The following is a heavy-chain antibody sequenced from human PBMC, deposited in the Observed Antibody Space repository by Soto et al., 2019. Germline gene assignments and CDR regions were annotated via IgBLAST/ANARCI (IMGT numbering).Heavy chain of an antibody. D-gene: IGHD3-22*01. Sequence: QVQLVESGGGVVQPGRSLRLSCAASGFTFSSYGMHWVRQAPGKGLEWVAVISYDGSNKYYADSVKGRFTISRDNSKNTLYLQMNSLRAEDTAVYYCAKDWHDSSGHDYWGQGTLVTVSS. V-gene: IGHV3-30*18. CDR1: GFTFSSYG. CDR2: ISYDGSNK. J-gene: IGHJ4*02. CDR3: AKDWHDSSGHDY.